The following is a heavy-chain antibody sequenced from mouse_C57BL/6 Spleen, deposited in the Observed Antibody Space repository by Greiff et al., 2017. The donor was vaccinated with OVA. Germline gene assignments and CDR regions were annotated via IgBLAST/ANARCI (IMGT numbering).Heavy chain of an antibody. CDR3: ARTGANYYGLDY. CDR1: GYTFTSYW. J-gene: IGHJ2*01. CDR2: IDPSDSYT. V-gene: IGHV1-50*01. Sequence: QVQLQQPGAELVKPGASVKLSCKASGYTFTSYWMQWVKQRPGQGLEWIGEIDPSDSYTNYNQKFKGKATLTVDTSSSTAYLQLSSLTSEDSAVYYCARTGANYYGLDYWGQGTTLTVSS. D-gene: IGHD1-1*01.